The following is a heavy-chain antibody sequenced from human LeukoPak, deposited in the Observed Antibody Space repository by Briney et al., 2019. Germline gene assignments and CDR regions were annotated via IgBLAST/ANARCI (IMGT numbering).Heavy chain of an antibody. D-gene: IGHD6-13*01. V-gene: IGHV3-30-3*01. CDR2: ISYDGSNK. Sequence: GGSLRLSCAASGFTFSSYAMHWVRQAPGKGLEWVAVISYDGSNKYYADSVKGRFTISRDNSKNTLYLQMNSLRAEDTAVYYCARHYSSSWSPMGHAFDIWGQGTMVTVSS. CDR3: ARHYSSSWSPMGHAFDI. J-gene: IGHJ3*02. CDR1: GFTFSSYA.